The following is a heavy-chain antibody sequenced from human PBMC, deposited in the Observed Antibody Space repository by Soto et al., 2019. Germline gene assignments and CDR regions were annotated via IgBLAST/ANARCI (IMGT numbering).Heavy chain of an antibody. J-gene: IGHJ6*02. D-gene: IGHD3-3*01. CDR2: IYYSGST. Sequence: SETLSLTCTVSGGSISSSSYYWGWIRQPPGKGLEWIGSIYYSGSTYYNPSLKSRVTISVDTSKNQFSLKLSSVTAADTAVYYCASSYYDFWSGLRREAYGPQPYYYGMDVWGQGTTVTVSS. V-gene: IGHV4-39*01. CDR1: GGSISSSSYY. CDR3: ASSYYDFWSGLRREAYGPQPYYYGMDV.